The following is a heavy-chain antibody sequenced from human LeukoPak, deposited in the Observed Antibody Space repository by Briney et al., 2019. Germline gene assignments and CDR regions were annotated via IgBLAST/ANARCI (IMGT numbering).Heavy chain of an antibody. CDR3: AKDLGYYDSSGYYCVDY. D-gene: IGHD3-22*01. V-gene: IGHV3-30*02. CDR1: GFTFSSYS. CDR2: IRYDGSNK. J-gene: IGHJ4*02. Sequence: GGSLRLSCAASGFTFSSYSMHWVRQAPGKGLEWVAFIRYDGSNKYYADSVKGRFTISRDNSKNTLYLQMNSLSTEDTAVYYCAKDLGYYDSSGYYCVDYWGQGTLVTVSS.